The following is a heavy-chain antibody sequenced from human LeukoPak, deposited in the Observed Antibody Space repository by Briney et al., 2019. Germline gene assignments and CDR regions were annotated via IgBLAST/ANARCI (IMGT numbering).Heavy chain of an antibody. Sequence: SQTLSLTCTVSGGSISSGSYYWSWIRQPAGKGLEWIGRIYTSGSTNYNPSLKSRVTISVDTSKNRFSLKLSSVTAADTAVYYCARMGFYYYYMDVWGKGTTVTVSS. J-gene: IGHJ6*03. CDR3: ARMGFYYYYMDV. V-gene: IGHV4-61*02. D-gene: IGHD3-16*01. CDR1: GGSISSGSYY. CDR2: IYTSGST.